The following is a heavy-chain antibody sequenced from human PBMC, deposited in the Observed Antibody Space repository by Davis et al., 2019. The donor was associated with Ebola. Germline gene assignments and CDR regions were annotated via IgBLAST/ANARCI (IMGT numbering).Heavy chain of an antibody. D-gene: IGHD3-22*01. J-gene: IGHJ4*02. CDR2: ISGSGGST. Sequence: PGGSLRLSCAASEFTFSSYAMSWVRQAPGKGLEWVSAISGSGGSTYYADSVKGRFIISRDNSKNTLYLQMSSLRIEDTAVYYCVKGSITMTVVVYFDLWGRGTLVTVSS. CDR3: VKGSITMTVVVYFDL. V-gene: IGHV3-23*01. CDR1: EFTFSSYA.